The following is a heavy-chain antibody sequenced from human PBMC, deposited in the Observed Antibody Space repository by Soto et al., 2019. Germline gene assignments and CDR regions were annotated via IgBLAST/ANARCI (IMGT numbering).Heavy chain of an antibody. Sequence: GGSLRLSCAASGFTFSSYGMHWVRQAPGKGLEWVAVISYDGSNKYYADSVTGRFTISRDNSKNTLYLQMNSLRAEDTAVYYCAKDRIRRPGGPFDYWGQGTLVTVSS. CDR1: GFTFSSYG. CDR3: AKDRIRRPGGPFDY. V-gene: IGHV3-30*18. CDR2: ISYDGSNK. J-gene: IGHJ4*02. D-gene: IGHD1-20*01.